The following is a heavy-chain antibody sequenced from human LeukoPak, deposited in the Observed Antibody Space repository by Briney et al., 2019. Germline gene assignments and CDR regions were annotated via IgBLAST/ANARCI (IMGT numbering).Heavy chain of an antibody. V-gene: IGHV4-39*01. Sequence: PSETLSVTCTVSGGSICSSSYYWGWIRQPPGKGLEWIGSIYYSGSTYYNPSLKSRVTISVDTSKNQFSTKLSSVTAADTAVYYCARVSADTYYYDSSGYYGTLFDYWGQGTLVTVSS. CDR3: ARVSADTYYYDSSGYYGTLFDY. CDR2: IYYSGST. CDR1: GGSICSSSYY. D-gene: IGHD3-22*01. J-gene: IGHJ4*02.